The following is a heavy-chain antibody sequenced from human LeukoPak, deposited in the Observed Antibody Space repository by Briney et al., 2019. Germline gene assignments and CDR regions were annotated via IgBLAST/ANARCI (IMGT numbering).Heavy chain of an antibody. D-gene: IGHD3-22*01. CDR3: AKEYRHPTVSSGYYLNY. Sequence: GGSLRLSCAASGFTVSSNYMSWVRQAPGKGLEWVSVIYSDGTTYYADSVKGRFTISTDNSKNTLYLQMNSLSAEDTAVYYCAKEYRHPTVSSGYYLNYWGQGTRVTVSS. V-gene: IGHV3-66*02. CDR1: GFTVSSNY. CDR2: IYSDGTT. J-gene: IGHJ4*02.